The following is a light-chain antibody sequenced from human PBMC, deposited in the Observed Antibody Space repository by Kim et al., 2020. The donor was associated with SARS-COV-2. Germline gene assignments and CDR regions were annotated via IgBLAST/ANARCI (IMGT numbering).Light chain of an antibody. Sequence: DIQMNQSPSSLSASVGDRVTITCRASQTISTYLNWYQQKPGKAPKLLIYAASSLQSGVPSRFSGSGSGTDFTLTISSLQPEDFVSYYCQQTYSAPYTFGQGTKLEI. CDR3: QQTYSAPYT. V-gene: IGKV1-39*01. CDR1: QTISTY. J-gene: IGKJ2*01. CDR2: AAS.